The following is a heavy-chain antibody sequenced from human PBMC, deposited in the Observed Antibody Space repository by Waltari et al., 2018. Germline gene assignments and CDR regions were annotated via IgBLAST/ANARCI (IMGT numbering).Heavy chain of an antibody. CDR1: GYTFTSYD. J-gene: IGHJ2*01. Sequence: QVQLVQSGAEVKKPGASVTVSCKASGYTFTSYDINWVRQAPGQGLEWMGWMNPNSGNTGYAQKFQGRVTMTRNTSISTAYMELSSLRSEDTAVYYCARGTYDFRALFWYFDLWGRGTLVTVSS. V-gene: IGHV1-8*01. CDR3: ARGTYDFRALFWYFDL. CDR2: MNPNSGNT. D-gene: IGHD3-3*01.